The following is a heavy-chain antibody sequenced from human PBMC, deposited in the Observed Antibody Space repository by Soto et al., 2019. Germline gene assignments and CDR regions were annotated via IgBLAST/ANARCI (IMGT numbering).Heavy chain of an antibody. J-gene: IGHJ6*02. Sequence: EVQLVESGGGLVKPGGSLRLSCAASGFTFSSYSMNWVRQAPGKGLEWVSSISSSSSYIYYADSVKGRFTISRDNAKNSRYLQTNSLRAEDTAVYYCARYVAAGNMAVWGQGTTVTVSS. V-gene: IGHV3-21*01. CDR1: GFTFSSYS. CDR3: ARYVAAGNMAV. D-gene: IGHD6-25*01. CDR2: ISSSSSYI.